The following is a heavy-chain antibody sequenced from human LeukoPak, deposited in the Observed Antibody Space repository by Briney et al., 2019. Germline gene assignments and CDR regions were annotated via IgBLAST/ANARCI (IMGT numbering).Heavy chain of an antibody. J-gene: IGHJ4*02. Sequence: SETLSLTCTVSGASISSSSYYWAWIRQPPGKGLEWIGSVHYSGSIYYNPSLKSRATLSVDTSKNEFSLRLTSVTAADTAVYYCARSRTPRYFDYWGQGTLVTVSS. CDR2: VHYSGSI. CDR3: ARSRTPRYFDY. CDR1: GASISSSSYY. D-gene: IGHD1-1*01. V-gene: IGHV4-39*07.